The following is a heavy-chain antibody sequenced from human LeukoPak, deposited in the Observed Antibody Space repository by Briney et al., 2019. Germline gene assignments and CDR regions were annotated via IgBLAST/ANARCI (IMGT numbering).Heavy chain of an antibody. D-gene: IGHD2-15*01. CDR3: AEQPGSGEDRPSYWDFDL. CDR2: INPNSGGT. J-gene: IGHJ2*01. V-gene: IGHV1-2*06. CDR1: GYTFTGYY. Sequence: ASVKVSCKASGYTFTGYYMHWVRQAPGQGLEWMGRINPNSGGTNYAQKFQGRVTMTRDTSISTAYMELSRLRSDDTAVYYCAEQPGSGEDRPSYWDFDLWGRGTLVTVSS.